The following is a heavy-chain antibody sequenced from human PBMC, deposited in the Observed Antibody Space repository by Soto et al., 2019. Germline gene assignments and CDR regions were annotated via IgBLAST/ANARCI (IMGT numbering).Heavy chain of an antibody. J-gene: IGHJ4*02. CDR3: ARGQVVAAQH. Sequence: QLQLQESGSGLVKPSQTLSLTCAVSGGSISSGGYSWSWIRQPPGKGLEWIGYIYHSGSTYYNPSVKTRVTISVDTPKTQFSLKLRSVTAADTAVDYCARGQVVAAQHWGQGTLVTVSS. D-gene: IGHD2-15*01. V-gene: IGHV4-30-2*01. CDR2: IYHSGST. CDR1: GGSISSGGYS.